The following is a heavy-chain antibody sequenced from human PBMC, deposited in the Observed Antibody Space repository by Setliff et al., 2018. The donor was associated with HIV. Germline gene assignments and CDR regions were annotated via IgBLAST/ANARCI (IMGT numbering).Heavy chain of an antibody. CDR3: ARDNGRYFDRGWFDP. D-gene: IGHD3-9*01. J-gene: IGHJ5*02. V-gene: IGHV3-21*01. CDR2: ISSSSSYI. Sequence: PGGSLRLSCAASGFTFSSYAMSWVRQAPGKGLEWVSSISSSSSYIYYADSVKGRFTISRDNAKNSLYLQMNSLRAEDTAVYYCARDNGRYFDRGWFDPWGQGALVTVSS. CDR1: GFTFSSYA.